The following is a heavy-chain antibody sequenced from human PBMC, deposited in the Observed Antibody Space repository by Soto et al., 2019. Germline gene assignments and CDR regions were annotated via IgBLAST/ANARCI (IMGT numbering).Heavy chain of an antibody. CDR3: AREEIAAAVYYYGMDV. J-gene: IGHJ6*02. V-gene: IGHV3-33*01. CDR2: IWYDGSNK. CDR1: GLTFSSYG. Sequence: XESLLLSCAASGLTFSSYGMHWVRQAPGKGLEWVAVIWYDGSNKYYADSVKGRFTISRDNSKNTLYLQMNSLRAEDTAVYYCAREEIAAAVYYYGMDVWGQGTTVTVSS. D-gene: IGHD6-13*01.